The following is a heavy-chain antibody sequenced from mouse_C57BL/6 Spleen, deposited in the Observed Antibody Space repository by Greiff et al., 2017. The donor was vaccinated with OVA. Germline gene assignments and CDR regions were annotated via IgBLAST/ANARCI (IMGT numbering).Heavy chain of an antibody. Sequence: EVKLVESGGGLVKPGGSLKLSCAASGFTFSDYGMHWVRQAPEKGLEWVAYISSGSSTIYYADTVKGRFTISRDNAKNTLFLQMTSLRSEDTAMYYCARVPDGYYFQAWFAYWGQGTLVTVSA. CDR2: ISSGSSTI. CDR1: GFTFSDYG. D-gene: IGHD2-3*01. V-gene: IGHV5-17*01. J-gene: IGHJ3*01. CDR3: ARVPDGYYFQAWFAY.